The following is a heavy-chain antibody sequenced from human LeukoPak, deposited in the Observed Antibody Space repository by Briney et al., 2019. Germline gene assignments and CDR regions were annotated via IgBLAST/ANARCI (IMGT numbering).Heavy chain of an antibody. J-gene: IGHJ4*02. CDR3: AKDGVGTSAWRM. D-gene: IGHD6-19*01. CDR2: IHYDGSDK. V-gene: IGHV3-30*02. CDR1: GFSFSSYG. Sequence: GRSLRLSCAASGFSFSSYGMHWVRQAPDKGLEWLAFIHYDGSDKYYADSVKGRFTISRDNLKKTVFLQMNSLRVEDTAVYYCAKDGVGTSAWRMWGQGNLVTVSS.